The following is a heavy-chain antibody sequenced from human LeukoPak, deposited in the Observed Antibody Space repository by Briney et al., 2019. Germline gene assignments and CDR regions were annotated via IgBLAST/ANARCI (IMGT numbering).Heavy chain of an antibody. V-gene: IGHV3-11*06. D-gene: IGHD6-13*01. CDR1: GFSFSDSY. J-gene: IGHJ4*02. CDR2: ISPSSHDI. CDR3: ARDSTGFVSAAGIDY. Sequence: GGSLRLSCVVSGFSFSDSYMTWLRQTPGKGLESLAYISPSSHDIYYADSVKGRFTISRDNAKNSLYLQMNSLRAEDTAVYYCARDSTGFVSAAGIDYWGQGTLVTVSS.